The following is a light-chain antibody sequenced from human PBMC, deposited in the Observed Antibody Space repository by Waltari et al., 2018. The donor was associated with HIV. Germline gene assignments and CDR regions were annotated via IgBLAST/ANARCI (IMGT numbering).Light chain of an antibody. J-gene: IGKJ4*01. V-gene: IGKV3-11*01. CDR1: QGVSSS. CDR2: GAS. CDR3: LQRTSWPLT. Sequence: EIVFTQSPATLSLSPGERATLSCKASQGVSSSLAWYKLNPGQAHSLPIYGASNRATGIPARFSGGGAGTEVTLTISSLEPEDCAVYYCLQRTSWPLTFAGGTRVGIK.